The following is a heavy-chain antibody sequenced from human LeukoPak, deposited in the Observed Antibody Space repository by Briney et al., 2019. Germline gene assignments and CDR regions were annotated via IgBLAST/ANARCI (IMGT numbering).Heavy chain of an antibody. CDR2: MNNRGTS. Sequence: PSETLSLTCTVFGGSTSSDDYYWNWIRQHPGKGLEWIGYMNNRGTSNYNPSLRSRVTISVDTSNNQFSLRLSSVTAADTAVYYCTRIPTHYYGSGSYYGYFDSWGQGTLVTVSS. CDR3: TRIPTHYYGSGSYYGYFDS. D-gene: IGHD3-10*01. CDR1: GGSTSSDDYY. J-gene: IGHJ4*02. V-gene: IGHV4-31*03.